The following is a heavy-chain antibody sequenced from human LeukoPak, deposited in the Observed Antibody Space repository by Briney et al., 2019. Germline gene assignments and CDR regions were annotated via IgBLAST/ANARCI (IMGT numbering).Heavy chain of an antibody. J-gene: IGHJ3*02. CDR3: ARDRRSYGDYAAFDI. Sequence: PSETLSLTCAVSGYSISSGYYWGGSRPPPGKGLEWIGSIYHSGSTYYNPSLKSRVTISVDTSKNQFSLKLSSVTAADTAVYYCARDRRSYGDYAAFDIWGQGTMVTVSS. V-gene: IGHV4-38-2*02. D-gene: IGHD4-17*01. CDR1: GYSISSGYY. CDR2: IYHSGST.